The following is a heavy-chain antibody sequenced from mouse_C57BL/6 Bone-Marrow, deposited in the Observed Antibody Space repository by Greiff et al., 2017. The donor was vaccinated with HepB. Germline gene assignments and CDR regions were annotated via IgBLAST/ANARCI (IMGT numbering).Heavy chain of an antibody. CDR3: ARWGAYYSNLYAMDY. CDR1: GYTFTSYD. D-gene: IGHD2-5*01. CDR2: IYPRDGST. Sequence: VMLVESGPELVKPGASVKLSCKASGYTFTSYDINWVKQRPGQGLEWIGWIYPRDGSTKYNEKFKGKATLTVDTSSSTAYMELHSLTSEDSAVYFCARWGAYYSNLYAMDYWGQGTSVTVSS. J-gene: IGHJ4*01. V-gene: IGHV1-85*01.